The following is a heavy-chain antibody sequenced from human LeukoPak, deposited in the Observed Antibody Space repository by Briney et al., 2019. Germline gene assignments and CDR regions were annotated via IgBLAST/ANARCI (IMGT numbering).Heavy chain of an antibody. CDR2: IYHSGST. V-gene: IGHV4-38-2*02. D-gene: IGHD5-12*01. Sequence: SETLSLTCNVSDYSISSTYYWGWIRQPPGKGLEWIGSIYHSGSTYSNPSLKSRVTISLDTSKNQFSLKLSSVTAADTAVYYCARDESGYNYFDYWGQGTLVTVSS. J-gene: IGHJ4*02. CDR3: ARDESGYNYFDY. CDR1: DYSISSTYY.